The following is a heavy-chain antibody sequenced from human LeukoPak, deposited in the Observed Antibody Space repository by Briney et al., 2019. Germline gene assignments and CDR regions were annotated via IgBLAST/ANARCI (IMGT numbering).Heavy chain of an antibody. Sequence: PSETLSLTCAVYGGSFSGYYWSWIRQPPGKGLEWIGEINHRGSTNYNPSLKSRVTISVDTSKNQFSLKLSSVTAADTAVYYCARGREWIAARPGWFDPWGQGTLVTVSS. CDR1: GGSFSGYY. CDR3: ARGREWIAARPGWFDP. J-gene: IGHJ5*02. D-gene: IGHD6-6*01. V-gene: IGHV4-34*01. CDR2: INHRGST.